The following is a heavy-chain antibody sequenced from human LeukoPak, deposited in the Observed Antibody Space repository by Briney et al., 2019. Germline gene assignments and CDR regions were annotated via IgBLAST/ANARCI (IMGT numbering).Heavy chain of an antibody. CDR3: ARRSFAVAGTMNY. D-gene: IGHD6-19*01. CDR1: GFTFSSYS. J-gene: IGHJ4*02. CDR2: TSSSSSYI. V-gene: IGHV3-21*01. Sequence: GGSLRLSCAASGFTFSSYSMNWVRQAPGKGLEWVSSTSSSSSYIYYADSVKGRFTISRDNAKNSLYLQMNSLRAEDTAVYYCARRSFAVAGTMNYWGQGTLVTVSS.